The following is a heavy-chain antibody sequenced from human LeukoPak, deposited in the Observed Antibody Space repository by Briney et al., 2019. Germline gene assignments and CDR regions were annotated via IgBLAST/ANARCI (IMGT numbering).Heavy chain of an antibody. J-gene: IGHJ3*02. V-gene: IGHV3-7*03. D-gene: IGHD3-3*01. CDR2: IKDDGSEK. CDR1: GFTFSTYW. CDR3: AKMKAPDYAFDI. Sequence: PGGSLRLSCAASGFTFSTYWMTWVRQAPGKGLEWVANIKDDGSEKSYEDSVKGRFTISRDNAKNSLYLQMNSLRAEDTALYYCAKMKAPDYAFDIWGQGTMVTVSS.